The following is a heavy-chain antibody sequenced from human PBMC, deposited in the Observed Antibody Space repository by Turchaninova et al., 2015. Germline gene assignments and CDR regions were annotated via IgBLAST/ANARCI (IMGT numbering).Heavy chain of an antibody. J-gene: IGHJ3*02. CDR3: AMLAGDLDLSDGSEI. V-gene: IGHV4-38-2*01. D-gene: IGHD6-19*01. Sequence: QVQLQESGPGLWKPSETLSLTSVVSGYSISSGYYWGWIRQPPRKGLEWIGSMYHTGDPYDNPTLKGRISMSLYAPKNQFSLELTSVTAADTAVYYCAMLAGDLDLSDGSEIWGQGTMVTVSS. CDR1: GYSISSGYY. CDR2: MYHTGDP.